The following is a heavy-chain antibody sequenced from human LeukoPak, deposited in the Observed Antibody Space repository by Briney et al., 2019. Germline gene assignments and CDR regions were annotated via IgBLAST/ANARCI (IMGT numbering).Heavy chain of an antibody. CDR2: FSSSGNTI. CDR3: ARSRSGGYFDS. CDR1: GFTFSTYA. V-gene: IGHV3-48*01. D-gene: IGHD1-26*01. J-gene: IGHJ4*01. Sequence: GGSLRLSCAASGFTFSTYAMNWVRQAPGKGLEWLSYFSSSGNTISYADSVKGRFTVSRDNAKNSLYLHMNSLRAEDTAVYYCARSRSGGYFDSWGHGTLVTVSS.